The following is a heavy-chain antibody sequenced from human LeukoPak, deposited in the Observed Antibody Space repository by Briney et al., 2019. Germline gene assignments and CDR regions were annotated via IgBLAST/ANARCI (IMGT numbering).Heavy chain of an antibody. CDR1: GYTFTSYG. Sequence: ASVKVSCKASGYTFTSYGISWVRQAPGQGLEWMGWISAYNGNTNYAQKLQGRVTMTTDTSTSTAYMELRSLRSDDTAVYYCARDLPRITIFGVVIYYFDYWGQGTLVTVSS. CDR3: ARDLPRITIFGVVIYYFDY. V-gene: IGHV1-18*01. CDR2: ISAYNGNT. J-gene: IGHJ4*02. D-gene: IGHD3-3*01.